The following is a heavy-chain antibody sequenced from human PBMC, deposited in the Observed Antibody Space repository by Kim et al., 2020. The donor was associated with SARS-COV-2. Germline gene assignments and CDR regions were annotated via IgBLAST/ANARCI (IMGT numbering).Heavy chain of an antibody. V-gene: IGHV4-59*13. J-gene: IGHJ5*02. CDR2: IYYSGST. D-gene: IGHD3-10*01. Sequence: SETLSLTCTVSGGSISSYYWSWIRQPPGKGLEWIGYIYYSGSTNYNPSLKSRVTISVDTSKNQFSLKLSSVTAADTAVYYCARGILITMVRGVIFWFDP. CDR3: ARGILITMVRGVIFWFDP. CDR1: GGSISSYY.